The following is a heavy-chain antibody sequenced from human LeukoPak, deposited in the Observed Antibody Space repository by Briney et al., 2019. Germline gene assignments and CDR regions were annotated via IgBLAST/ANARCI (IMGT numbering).Heavy chain of an antibody. J-gene: IGHJ5*02. CDR1: GGTFSSYA. Sequence: GSSVKVSCKASGGTFSSYAISWVRQAPGQGLEWMGGIIPTFGTANYAQKFQGRVTITADESTSTAYMELSSLRSEDTAVYYCARDIKDGWNNWFDPWGQGTLVTVSS. D-gene: IGHD6-19*01. CDR3: ARDIKDGWNNWFDP. CDR2: IIPTFGTA. V-gene: IGHV1-69*01.